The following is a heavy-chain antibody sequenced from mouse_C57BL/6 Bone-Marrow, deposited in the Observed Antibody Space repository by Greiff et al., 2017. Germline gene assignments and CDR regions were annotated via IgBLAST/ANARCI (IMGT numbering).Heavy chain of an antibody. CDR3: ARCDGYYGD. CDR1: GYTFTSYW. CDR2: IDPSDSYT. J-gene: IGHJ2*01. Sequence: QVQLQQPGAELVRPGTSVKLSCKASGYTFTSYWMHWVKQRPGQGLEWIGVIDPSDSYTNYNQKFKGKATLTVDTSSSTAYMQLSSLTSEDSAVYYCARCDGYYGDWGQGTTLTVAS. V-gene: IGHV1-59*01. D-gene: IGHD2-3*01.